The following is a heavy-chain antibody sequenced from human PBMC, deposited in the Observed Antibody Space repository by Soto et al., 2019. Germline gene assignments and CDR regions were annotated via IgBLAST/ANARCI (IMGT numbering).Heavy chain of an antibody. CDR3: AKEYRSAYSSSWLGLGNYYYGMDV. Sequence: GGSLRLSCAACGFTFSSYGMHWVRQAPGKGLEWVAVISYDGSNKYYADSVKGRFTISRDNPKNTLYLQMNSLRAEDTAVYYCAKEYRSAYSSSWLGLGNYYYGMDVWGQGTTVTVSS. V-gene: IGHV3-30*18. CDR2: ISYDGSNK. D-gene: IGHD6-13*01. J-gene: IGHJ6*02. CDR1: GFTFSSYG.